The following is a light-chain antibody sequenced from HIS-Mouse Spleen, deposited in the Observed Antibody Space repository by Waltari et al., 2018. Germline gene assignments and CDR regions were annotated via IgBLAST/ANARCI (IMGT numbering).Light chain of an antibody. V-gene: IGLV2-14*01. Sequence: QSALTQPASVSASPGQSIPIPCTGTTTHVGGSHYVSWYQQHPGKAPKLMIYEVSNRPSGVSNRFSGSKSGNTASLTISGLQAEDEADYYCSSYTSSSTPYVFGTGTKVTVL. J-gene: IGLJ1*01. CDR1: TTHVGGSHY. CDR2: EVS. CDR3: SSYTSSSTPYV.